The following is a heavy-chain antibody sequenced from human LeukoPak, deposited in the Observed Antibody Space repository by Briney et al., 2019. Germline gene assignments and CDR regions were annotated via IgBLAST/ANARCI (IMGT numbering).Heavy chain of an antibody. CDR2: IYYSGST. CDR1: GGSISSGGYS. Sequence: PSGTLSLTCTVSGGSISSGGYSWSWIRQPAGKGLEWIGYIYYSGSTYYNPSLKSRVTISVDTSKNQFSLKLSSVTAADTAVYYCAREGYDLNYYYYGMDVWGQGTTVTVSS. V-gene: IGHV4-31*03. CDR3: AREGYDLNYYYYGMDV. D-gene: IGHD5-12*01. J-gene: IGHJ6*02.